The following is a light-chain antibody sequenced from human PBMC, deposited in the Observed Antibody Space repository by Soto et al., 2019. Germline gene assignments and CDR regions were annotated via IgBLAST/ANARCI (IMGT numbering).Light chain of an antibody. Sequence: DIVMTQSPDSLAVSLCERATINCKSSQSVLYSSNNKNYLAWYQQKPGQPPRLLIYGASSRATGIPDRFSGSGSGTDFTLSISRLEPEDFAVYYCQQYGSSPPTFGQGTKVDIK. CDR2: GAS. CDR3: QQYGSSPPT. CDR1: QSVLYSSNNKNY. V-gene: IGKV4-1*01. J-gene: IGKJ1*01.